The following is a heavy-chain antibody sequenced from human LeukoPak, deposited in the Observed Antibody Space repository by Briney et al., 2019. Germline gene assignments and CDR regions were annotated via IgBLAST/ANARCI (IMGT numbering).Heavy chain of an antibody. D-gene: IGHD3-3*01. CDR2: IYYSGST. Sequence: SETLSLTCTVSGGSISSYHWSWIRQPPGKGLEWIGYIYYSGSTNYNPSLKSRVTISVDTSKNQFSLKLSSVTAADTAVYYCARDYDLYYFDYWGQGTLVTVSS. CDR1: GGSISSYH. CDR3: ARDYDLYYFDY. J-gene: IGHJ4*02. V-gene: IGHV4-59*01.